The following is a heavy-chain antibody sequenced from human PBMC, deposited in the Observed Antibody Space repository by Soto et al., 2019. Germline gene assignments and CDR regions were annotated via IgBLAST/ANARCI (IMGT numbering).Heavy chain of an antibody. D-gene: IGHD3-3*02. J-gene: IGHJ4*02. V-gene: IGHV4-4*07. Sequence: SETLCLTCTVSGGSVSSYYWNWIRQPAGKGLEWIGRIHTSGTTNYNPSLKSRVTLSVDTSKKQFPLKLSSVTAADTAVYYCARSTGHFWSGYNHYRGQGPLVTVFS. CDR3: ARSTGHFWSGYNHY. CDR2: IHTSGTT. CDR1: GGSVSSYY.